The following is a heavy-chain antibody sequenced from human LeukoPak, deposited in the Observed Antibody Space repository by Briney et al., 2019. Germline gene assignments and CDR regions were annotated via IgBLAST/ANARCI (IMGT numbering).Heavy chain of an antibody. D-gene: IGHD3-3*01. V-gene: IGHV1-2*02. J-gene: IGHJ6*02. CDR2: INPNSGAT. CDR3: ASLSYRFLEAYGLDV. Sequence: ASVKVSCKASGYTFTAYYMHLVRQAPGQGLELMGWINPNSGATNYAQKFQGRVTMTRDTSISTAYMELSRLTSDDTAVYYCASLSYRFLEAYGLDVWGQGTTVTVSS. CDR1: GYTFTAYY.